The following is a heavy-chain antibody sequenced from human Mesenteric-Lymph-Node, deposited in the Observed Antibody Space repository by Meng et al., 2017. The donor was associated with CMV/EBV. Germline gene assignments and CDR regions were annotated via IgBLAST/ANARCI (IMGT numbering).Heavy chain of an antibody. Sequence: GESLKISCAASGFTFSSYWMSWVRQAPGKGLEWVSAISGSGGSTYYADSVKGRFTISRDNSKNTLYLQMNSLRAEDTAVYYCAKDGGSGGSHYYYYGMDVWGQGTTVTVSS. CDR2: ISGSGGST. CDR3: AKDGGSGGSHYYYYGMDV. V-gene: IGHV3-23*01. J-gene: IGHJ6*02. D-gene: IGHD2-15*01. CDR1: GFTFSSYW.